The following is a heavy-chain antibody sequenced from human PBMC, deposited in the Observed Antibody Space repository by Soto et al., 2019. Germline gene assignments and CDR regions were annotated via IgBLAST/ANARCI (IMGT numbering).Heavy chain of an antibody. V-gene: IGHV3-53*01. D-gene: IGHD2-21*02. J-gene: IGHJ3*02. Sequence: PGGSLRLSCAASGFTVSSNYMSWVRQAPGKGLEWVSVIYSGGSTYYADSVKGRFTISRDNSKNTLYLQMNSLRAEDTAVYYCARGGGDCGGDCYFAFDIWGQGTMVTV. CDR1: GFTVSSNY. CDR2: IYSGGST. CDR3: ARGGGDCGGDCYFAFDI.